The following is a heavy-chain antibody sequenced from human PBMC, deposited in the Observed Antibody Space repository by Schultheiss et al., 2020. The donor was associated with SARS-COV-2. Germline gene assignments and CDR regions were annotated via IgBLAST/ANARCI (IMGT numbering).Heavy chain of an antibody. CDR2: ISSNGGST. CDR3: ARDRGSPGH. D-gene: IGHD2-2*01. J-gene: IGHJ4*02. CDR1: GFTFSSYA. Sequence: GGSLRLSCSASGFTFSSYAMHWVRQAPGKGLEYVSAISSNGGSTYYADSVKGRFTISRDNAKNSLYLQMNSLRAEDTAVYYCARDRGSPGHWGQGTLVTVSS. V-gene: IGHV3-64*04.